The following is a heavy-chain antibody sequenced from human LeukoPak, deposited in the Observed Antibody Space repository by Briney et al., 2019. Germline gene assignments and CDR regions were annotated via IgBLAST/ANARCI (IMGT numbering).Heavy chain of an antibody. CDR1: GGTFSSTT. CDR3: ARSRDRYWDAFDV. J-gene: IGHJ3*01. Sequence: GASVKVSCKASGGTFSSTTINWVRQAPGQGLEWMGGITPIFRTPNYAQKFQGRVTITAVESMSTAYMELSSLRSEDTAVYYCARSRDRYWDAFDVWGQGTMVTVSS. V-gene: IGHV1-69*13. CDR2: ITPIFRTP. D-gene: IGHD1-14*01.